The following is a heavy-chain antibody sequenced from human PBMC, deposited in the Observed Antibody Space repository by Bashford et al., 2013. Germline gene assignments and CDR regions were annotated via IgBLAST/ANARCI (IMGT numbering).Heavy chain of an antibody. Sequence: WVRQAPGQGLEWMGGIIPIFGTANYAQKFQGRVTITADESTSTAYMELSSLRSEDTAVYYCADLLMDSSSNWFDPWGQGTLVTVSS. V-gene: IGHV1-69*01. CDR2: IIPIFGTA. D-gene: IGHD6-19*01. J-gene: IGHJ5*02. CDR3: ADLLMDSSSNWFDP.